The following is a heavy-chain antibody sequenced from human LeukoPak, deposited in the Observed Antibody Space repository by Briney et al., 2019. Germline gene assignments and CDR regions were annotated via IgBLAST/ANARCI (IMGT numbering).Heavy chain of an antibody. CDR3: ATDDY. CDR1: GFTFSSYE. Sequence: GGSLRLSCAASGFTFSSYEMNWVRQAPGKGLEWVAFIRYDGSNKYYADSVKGRFTISRDNSKNTLYLQMNSLRAEDTAVYYCATDDYWGQGTLVTVSS. J-gene: IGHJ4*02. CDR2: IRYDGSNK. V-gene: IGHV3-30*02.